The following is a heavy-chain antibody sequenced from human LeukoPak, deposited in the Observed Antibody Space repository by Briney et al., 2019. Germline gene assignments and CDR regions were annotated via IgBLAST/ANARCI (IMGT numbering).Heavy chain of an antibody. V-gene: IGHV1-24*01. D-gene: IGHD3-10*01. Sequence: PSASVTVSCKVSGYTLTELSMHWVRQAPGKGLEWMGGFYPEDGETIYAQKFQGRVTMTEDTSTDTAYMELSSLRSEDTAVYYCATDLIITMVRGANYWGQGTLVTVSS. J-gene: IGHJ4*02. CDR3: ATDLIITMVRGANY. CDR2: FYPEDGET. CDR1: GYTLTELS.